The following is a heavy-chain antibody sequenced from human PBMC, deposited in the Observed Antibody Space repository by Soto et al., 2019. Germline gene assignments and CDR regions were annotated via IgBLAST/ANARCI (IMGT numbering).Heavy chain of an antibody. CDR1: GYTFTSYY. Sequence: ASVKVSCKASGYTFTSYYMHWVRQAPGQGLEWMGIINPSGGSTSYAQKFQGRVTMTRDTSTSTVYMELSGLRSEDTAVYYCARDPLGGLLWFGELSYGMDVWGQGTTVTVSS. V-gene: IGHV1-46*01. CDR3: ARDPLGGLLWFGELSYGMDV. D-gene: IGHD3-10*01. J-gene: IGHJ6*02. CDR2: INPSGGST.